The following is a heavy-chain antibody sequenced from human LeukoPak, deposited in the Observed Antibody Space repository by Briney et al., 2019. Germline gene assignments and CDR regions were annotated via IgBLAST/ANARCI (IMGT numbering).Heavy chain of an antibody. CDR3: GRLPVGY. Sequence: SETVSLTCGVYGGPFSGYYWSWIRHPPGKGLEWIGEINHSGSTNYNPSLKSRVTISVDTSKNQLSLKLSSVTAADTAVYYCGRLPVGYWGQGTRVTVSS. J-gene: IGHJ4*02. CDR2: INHSGST. CDR1: GGPFSGYY. V-gene: IGHV4-34*01.